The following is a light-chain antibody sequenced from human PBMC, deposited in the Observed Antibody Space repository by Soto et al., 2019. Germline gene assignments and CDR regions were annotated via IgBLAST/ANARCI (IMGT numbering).Light chain of an antibody. CDR2: GAS. CDR3: QQLNSFPIP. CDR1: QGIANF. J-gene: IGKJ3*01. V-gene: IGKV1-9*01. Sequence: IQLTQSPSSLSASVGDRVTISCRSSQGIANFLAWYQQKPGKAPKLLIYGASTLPSGVPSRFSGSGSGTDFTLTISSLQPEAFATYYCQQLNSFPIPFGPGTKVDIK.